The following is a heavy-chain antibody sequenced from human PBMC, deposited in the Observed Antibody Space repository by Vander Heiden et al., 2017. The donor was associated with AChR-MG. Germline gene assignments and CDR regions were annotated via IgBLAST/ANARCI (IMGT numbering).Heavy chain of an antibody. CDR2: IWYDGSNK. CDR1: GFTFSSYG. Sequence: QVQLVESGGGVVQPGRSLRLSCAASGFTFSSYGLHWVRQAPGKGLEWVAVIWYDGSNKYYADSVKGRFTISRDNSKNTLYLQMNSLRAEDTAVYYCARDHDYGSGSYYTLYYYYYYMDVWGKGTTVTVSS. D-gene: IGHD3-10*01. CDR3: ARDHDYGSGSYYTLYYYYYYMDV. V-gene: IGHV3-33*01. J-gene: IGHJ6*03.